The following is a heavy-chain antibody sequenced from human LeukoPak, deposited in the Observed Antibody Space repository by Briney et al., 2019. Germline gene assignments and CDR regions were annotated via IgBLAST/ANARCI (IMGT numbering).Heavy chain of an antibody. D-gene: IGHD3-9*01. CDR1: GFTFSSYG. Sequence: GGSLRLSCAASGFTFSSYGMHWVRQAPGKGLEWVAVISYDGSNKYYADSVKGRFTISRDNSKNTLYLQMNSLRAEDTAVYYCAKGGRYNILTGYYRGGDAFDIWGQGTMVTVSS. V-gene: IGHV3-30*18. CDR3: AKGGRYNILTGYYRGGDAFDI. J-gene: IGHJ3*02. CDR2: ISYDGSNK.